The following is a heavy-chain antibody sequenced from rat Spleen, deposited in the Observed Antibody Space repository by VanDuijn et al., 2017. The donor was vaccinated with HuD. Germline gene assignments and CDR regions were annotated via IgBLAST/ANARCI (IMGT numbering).Heavy chain of an antibody. Sequence: EVQLVESGGDLVQPGSPLKLSCAASGFTFSNYGMHWIRQAPAKGLEWVATINNNGGTTYYRDSVKGRFTISRDNARSTLYLQMNSLRSEDTATYSCTMEGLRRVFDYWGQGVMVTVSS. D-gene: IGHD1-11*01. CDR2: INNNGGTT. CDR1: GFTFSNYG. CDR3: TMEGLRRVFDY. J-gene: IGHJ2*01. V-gene: IGHV5-19*01.